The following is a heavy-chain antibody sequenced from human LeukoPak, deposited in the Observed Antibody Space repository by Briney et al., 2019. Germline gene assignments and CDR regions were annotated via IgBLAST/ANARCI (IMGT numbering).Heavy chain of an antibody. D-gene: IGHD3-22*01. CDR1: GGSFSGYY. CDR2: INHSGST. V-gene: IGHV4-34*01. Sequence: SETLSLTCAVYGGSFSGYYWSWIRQPPWKGLEWIGEINHSGSTNYNPSLKSRVTISVDTSKNQFSLKLSSVTAADTAVYYCARIYDSSGYYYVPFDYWGQGTLVTVSS. J-gene: IGHJ4*02. CDR3: ARIYDSSGYYYVPFDY.